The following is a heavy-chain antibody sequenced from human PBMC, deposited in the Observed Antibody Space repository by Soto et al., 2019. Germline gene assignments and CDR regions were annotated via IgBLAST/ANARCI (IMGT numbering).Heavy chain of an antibody. CDR3: ARGVGAYYFDY. J-gene: IGHJ4*02. Sequence: QVQLVQSGAEVQKPGSSVKVSCKASGGTFSTYAITWVRQAPGQGLEWLGGIIPIFGTTDYARKFQGRVTITAAESTSTVFIELSSLTSEDTAVYYCARGVGAYYFDYWGQGNLVTVSS. CDR2: IIPIFGTT. CDR1: GGTFSTYA. D-gene: IGHD1-26*01. V-gene: IGHV1-69*01.